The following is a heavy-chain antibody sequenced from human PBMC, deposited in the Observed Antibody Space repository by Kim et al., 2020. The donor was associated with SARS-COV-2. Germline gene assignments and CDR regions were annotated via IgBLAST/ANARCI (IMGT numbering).Heavy chain of an antibody. CDR2: TSYDETRK. V-gene: IGHV3-30-3*01. CDR1: GFIFSDHA. J-gene: IGHJ5*02. D-gene: IGHD3-10*01. Sequence: GGSLRLSCAASGFIFSDHAIHWVRQAPGKGPEWLAVTSYDETRKYYADSVKGRFTISRDSSNNTVYLQMNRLRPEDTALYFCARDSDLSGRFFDQWGQGT. CDR3: ARDSDLSGRFFDQ.